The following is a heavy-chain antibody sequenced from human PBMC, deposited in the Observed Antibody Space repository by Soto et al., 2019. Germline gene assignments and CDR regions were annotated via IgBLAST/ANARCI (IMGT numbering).Heavy chain of an antibody. Sequence: EVQLVESGGGLIQPGGSLRLSCAASGFTVSSKYMTWVRQAPGKGLEWVSVTYGGGTTYYADSVKGRFTISRDNSKNPLYLQMNSLRAEDTAVYYCVQTTGWPGFDFWGQGTLVTVSS. CDR2: TYGGGTT. CDR3: VQTTGWPGFDF. D-gene: IGHD6-19*01. J-gene: IGHJ4*02. CDR1: GFTVSSKY. V-gene: IGHV3-53*01.